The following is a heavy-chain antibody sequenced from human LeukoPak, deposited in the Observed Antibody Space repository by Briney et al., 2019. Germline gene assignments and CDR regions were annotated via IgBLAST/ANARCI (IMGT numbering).Heavy chain of an antibody. V-gene: IGHV3-49*04. CDR1: GFTFGDHA. J-gene: IGHJ6*02. D-gene: IGHD5-18*01. Sequence: GGSLRLSCTASGFTFGDHATSWVRQAPGKGLEWVGFIRSKGYGGTTEYAASVKGRFTISRDDSKGIAYLQMNSLKIEDTAVYYCTRGPTQQWLYYGMDVWGQGTTVIVSS. CDR3: TRGPTQQWLYYGMDV. CDR2: IRSKGYGGTT.